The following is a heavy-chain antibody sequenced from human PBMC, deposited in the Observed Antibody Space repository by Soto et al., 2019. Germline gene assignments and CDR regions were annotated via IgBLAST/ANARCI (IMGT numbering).Heavy chain of an antibody. CDR2: ISSSGNTI. D-gene: IGHD3-22*01. V-gene: IGHV3-11*01. CDR1: GFTFSDYY. J-gene: IGHJ4*02. CDR3: AKMSSENYYDPVFS. Sequence: QVQLVESGGGLVKTSESLTIACAASGFTFSDYYMSWVRQAPGKGLEWVSYISSSGNTIYYADSVKGRFTISRDNAKNSVYLQMNSLRAEDTALYFCAKMSSENYYDPVFSWGQGTLVTVSS.